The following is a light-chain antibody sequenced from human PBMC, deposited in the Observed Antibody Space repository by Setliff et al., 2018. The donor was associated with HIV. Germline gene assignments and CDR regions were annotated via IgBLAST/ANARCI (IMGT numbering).Light chain of an antibody. CDR1: SSDVGGYNY. J-gene: IGLJ3*02. V-gene: IGLV2-8*01. CDR3: SSYAGSNDFV. CDR2: EVS. Sequence: QSALTQPPSASGSPGQSVTISCTGTSSDVGGYNYVSWYQQHPGKAPKLLIYEVSERPSGVPDRFSGSKSGNTASLTVSGLQAEDEADYYCSSYAGSNDFVFGGGTNVTVL.